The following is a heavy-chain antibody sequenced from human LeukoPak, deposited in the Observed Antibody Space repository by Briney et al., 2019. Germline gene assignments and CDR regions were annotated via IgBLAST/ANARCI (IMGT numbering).Heavy chain of an antibody. Sequence: PGGSLRLSCAASGFTFRSYAMSWVRQAPGKGLEWVASISDNGDATGYADSVKGRFTISRDNSKNTVCLQMNSLRAEDTASYYCAKSDCGGDGCKLLNYWGQGTLVTVSS. CDR2: ISDNGDAT. D-gene: IGHD2-21*01. CDR3: AKSDCGGDGCKLLNY. J-gene: IGHJ4*02. CDR1: GFTFRSYA. V-gene: IGHV3-23*01.